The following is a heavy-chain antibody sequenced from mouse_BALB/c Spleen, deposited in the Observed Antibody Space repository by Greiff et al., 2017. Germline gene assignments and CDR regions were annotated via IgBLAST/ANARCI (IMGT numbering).Heavy chain of an antibody. CDR1: GISITTGNYR. D-gene: IGHD2-2*01. CDR3: ARERGYYGYDVWYFDV. V-gene: IGHV3-5*02. CDR2: IYYSGTI. J-gene: IGHJ1*01. Sequence: VQLQESGPGLVKPSQTVSLTCTVTGISITTGNYRWSWIRQFPGNKLEWIGYIYYSGTITYNPSLTSRTTITRDTSKNQFFLEMNSLTAEDTATYYCARERGYYGYDVWYFDVWGAGTTVTVSS.